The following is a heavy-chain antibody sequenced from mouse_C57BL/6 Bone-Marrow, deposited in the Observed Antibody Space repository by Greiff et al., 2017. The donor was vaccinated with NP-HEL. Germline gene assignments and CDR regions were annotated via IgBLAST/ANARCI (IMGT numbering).Heavy chain of an antibody. J-gene: IGHJ3*01. CDR2: IYPRDGST. Sequence: VQLQQSDAELVKPGASVKISCKVSGYTFTDHPIHWMKQRPEQGLEWIGYIYPRDGSTKYNEKFKGKATLTADKSSSTAYMQLNSLTSEDSAVYFCAMAYYSNPRWFAYWGQGTLVTVSA. CDR1: GYTFTDHP. V-gene: IGHV1-78*01. D-gene: IGHD2-5*01. CDR3: AMAYYSNPRWFAY.